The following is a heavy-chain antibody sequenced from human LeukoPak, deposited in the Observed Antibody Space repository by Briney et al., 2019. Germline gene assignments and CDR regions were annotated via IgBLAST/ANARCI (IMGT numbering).Heavy chain of an antibody. CDR1: GASFSSSTYY. Sequence: SETLSLTCTVSGASFSSSTYYWAWIRQPPGQGLEWIGSISYGGSTYYNPSLKSRVTMSVDTSKNQFSLNLSSVTAADTAVYYCARHAGGIAASGTRPFDYWGQGTPLTVSS. V-gene: IGHV4-39*01. D-gene: IGHD6-13*01. J-gene: IGHJ4*02. CDR2: ISYGGST. CDR3: ARHAGGIAASGTRPFDY.